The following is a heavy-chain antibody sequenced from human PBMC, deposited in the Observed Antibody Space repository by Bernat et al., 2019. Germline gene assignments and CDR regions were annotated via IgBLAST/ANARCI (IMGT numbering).Heavy chain of an antibody. Sequence: QVQLVQSGAEVKKPGASVKVSCKASGYTFTSYGISWVRQAPGQGLEWMGWISAYSGNTDYAQNLQGRVTMTTDTSTSTAYMELRSLRSDDTAVYYCARDRDIAAESRTFDYWGQGTLVTVSS. V-gene: IGHV1-18*01. J-gene: IGHJ4*02. D-gene: IGHD6-25*01. CDR3: ARDRDIAAESRTFDY. CDR2: ISAYSGNT. CDR1: GYTFTSYG.